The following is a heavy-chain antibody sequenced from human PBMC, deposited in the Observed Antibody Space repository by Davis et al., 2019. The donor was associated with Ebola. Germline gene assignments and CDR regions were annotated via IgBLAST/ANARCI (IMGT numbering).Heavy chain of an antibody. Sequence: GESLKISCAASGFTFSGSAIHWVRQASGKGLGWVGRIRSKAKNYVTEYAASVKGRFTISRDDSKNTAFLQMNTLKTEDTAVYYCARAGYFDSSPLWYWGQGTLVTVSS. V-gene: IGHV3-73*01. CDR3: ARAGYFDSSPLWY. J-gene: IGHJ4*02. CDR2: IRSKAKNYVT. D-gene: IGHD3-22*01. CDR1: GFTFSGSA.